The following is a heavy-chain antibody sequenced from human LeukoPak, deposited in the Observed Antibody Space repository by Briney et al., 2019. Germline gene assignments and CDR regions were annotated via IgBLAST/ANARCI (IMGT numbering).Heavy chain of an antibody. D-gene: IGHD5-12*01. CDR1: GGSINSYY. Sequence: PSETLSLTCTVSGGSINSYYWSWIRHPPGKGLECIGYIHYTGSTNYNPSLKSRVTISLDTSKNQFSLKLSSVSAADTAIYYCARDLRSGSPEYWGPGTLVTVSS. J-gene: IGHJ4*02. CDR3: ARDLRSGSPEY. V-gene: IGHV4-59*12. CDR2: IHYTGST.